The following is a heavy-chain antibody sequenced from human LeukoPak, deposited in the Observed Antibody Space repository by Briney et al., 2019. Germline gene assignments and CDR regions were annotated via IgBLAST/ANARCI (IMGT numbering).Heavy chain of an antibody. V-gene: IGHV4-59*01. J-gene: IGHJ4*02. CDR2: IYYSGST. CDR3: ASSYDYVWGSYRYSSYYFDY. CDR1: GGSISSYY. Sequence: SETLSLTCTVSGGSISSYYWSWIRQPPGKGLEWIGYIYYSGSTNYNPSLKSRVTKSVDTSKNQFSLKLGSVTAADTAVYYCASSYDYVWGSYRYSSYYFDYWGQGTLVTVSS. D-gene: IGHD3-16*02.